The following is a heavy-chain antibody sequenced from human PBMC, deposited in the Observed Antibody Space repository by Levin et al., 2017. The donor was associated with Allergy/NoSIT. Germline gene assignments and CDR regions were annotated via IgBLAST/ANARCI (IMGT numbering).Heavy chain of an antibody. Sequence: SETLSLTCTVSGGSISRSSYFWAWIRQPPGTGLEWIGSSDYLGNTYYNPSLESRGTISVDTSKNQFALQVPSVTAPDTAVYYCVRHLATRIGVAVYYYFDDWGQGTLVTVSS. CDR2: SDYLGNT. V-gene: IGHV4-39*01. D-gene: IGHD6-19*01. J-gene: IGHJ4*02. CDR1: GGSISRSSYF. CDR3: VRHLATRIGVAVYYYFDD.